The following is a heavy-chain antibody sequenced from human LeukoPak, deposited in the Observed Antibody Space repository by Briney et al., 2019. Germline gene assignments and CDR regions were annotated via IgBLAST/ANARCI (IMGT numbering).Heavy chain of an antibody. Sequence: PGGSLRLSCAASEFSFGSNYMTWVRQAPGKGPEWVSLIYSGGSTYYADSVKGRFTISRDNSKNTLYLQMNSLRAEDTAVYYCAKGPEWELPDTIDYWGQGILVTVSS. V-gene: IGHV3-66*01. CDR2: IYSGGST. CDR3: AKGPEWELPDTIDY. CDR1: EFSFGSNY. D-gene: IGHD1-26*01. J-gene: IGHJ4*02.